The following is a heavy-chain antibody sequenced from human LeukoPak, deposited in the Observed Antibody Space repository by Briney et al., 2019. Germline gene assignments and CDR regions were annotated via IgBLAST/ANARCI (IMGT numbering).Heavy chain of an antibody. D-gene: IGHD6-13*01. J-gene: IGHJ4*02. CDR1: GGSISSGSYY. V-gene: IGHV4-61*02. CDR3: ARAPYSSSWYRPAPFDY. CDR2: IYTSGST. Sequence: TSQTLSLTCTVSGGSISSGSYYWSWIRQPAGKGLEWIGRIYTSGSTNYNPSLKSRVTISVDTSKNQFSLKVSSVTAADTAVYYCARAPYSSSWYRPAPFDYWGQGTLVTVSS.